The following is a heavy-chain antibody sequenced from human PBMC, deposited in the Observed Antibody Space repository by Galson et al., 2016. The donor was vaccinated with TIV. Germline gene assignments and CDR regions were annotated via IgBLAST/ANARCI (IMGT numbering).Heavy chain of an antibody. J-gene: IGHJ4*02. CDR2: INPNSGAT. CDR3: ARGVLGVVGATDY. D-gene: IGHD1-26*01. V-gene: IGHV1-2*06. CDR1: AYSFIDYY. Sequence: SVKVSCKASAYSFIDYYMHWVRQAPGQRLEWMGRINPNSGATNYAQKFQGRVTMTRDTSSSTAYMELSRLRSDDTAIYYCARGVLGVVGATDYWGQGTLVTVSS.